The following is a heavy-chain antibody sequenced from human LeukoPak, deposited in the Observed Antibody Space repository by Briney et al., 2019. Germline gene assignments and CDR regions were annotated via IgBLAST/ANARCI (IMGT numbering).Heavy chain of an antibody. CDR1: GYTFTSYG. V-gene: IGHV1-18*01. CDR3: ARDASHYDFWSGYFPYFDY. Sequence: GASVKVSCKASGYTFTSYGISWVRQAPGQGLEWMGWISAYNGNTNYAQKLQGRVTMTTDTSTSTAYMELRSLRSDDTAVYYCARDASHYDFWSGYFPYFDYWGQGTLVTVSS. CDR2: ISAYNGNT. J-gene: IGHJ4*02. D-gene: IGHD3-3*01.